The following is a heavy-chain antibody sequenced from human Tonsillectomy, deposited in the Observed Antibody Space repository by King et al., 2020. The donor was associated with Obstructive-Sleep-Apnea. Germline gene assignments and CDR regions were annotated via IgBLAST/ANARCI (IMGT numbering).Heavy chain of an antibody. CDR3: ARAMPDDAFDV. J-gene: IGHJ3*01. Sequence: QLVQSGAELKKPGSSVKVSCKSSGGTFGRCAFSWVRQAPGQGLEWMGGIFTIIDVVNYAQRFQGRVTFTADKDTSTAYIELSSLTSEDTAVYFCARAMPDDAFDVWGQGTRVTVSS. CDR2: IFTIIDVV. D-gene: IGHD2-2*01. CDR1: GGTFGRCA. V-gene: IGHV1-69*10.